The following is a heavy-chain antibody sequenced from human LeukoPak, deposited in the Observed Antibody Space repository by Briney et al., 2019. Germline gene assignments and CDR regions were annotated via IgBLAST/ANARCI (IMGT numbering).Heavy chain of an antibody. CDR3: ARQGDNSRWYVWFDP. CDR2: IYSSGIT. J-gene: IGHJ5*02. CDR1: GGSISNYY. Sequence: SETLSLTCTVSGGSISNYYWSWIRQPPGKGLEWIGYIYSSGITNYNPSLKSRVTISLDSSKNQFSLKLSSLTAADTAVYYCARQGDNSRWYVWFDPWGQGTLVTVS. D-gene: IGHD6-13*01. V-gene: IGHV4-4*08.